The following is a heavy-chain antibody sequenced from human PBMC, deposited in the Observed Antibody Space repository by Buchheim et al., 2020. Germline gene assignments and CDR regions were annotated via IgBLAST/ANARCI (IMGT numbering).Heavy chain of an antibody. J-gene: IGHJ4*02. CDR2: IYASGYT. CDR1: GGSISSYY. Sequence: QVQLQESGPGLVKPSETLSLTCTVSGGSISSYYWSWIRQPAGKGLEWIGRIYASGYTNYNPSLKSRVTMSVDTSKHQFSLKLSSVTASDTAVYYCERDHFCPDGVCYPDYWGQGTL. CDR3: ERDHFCPDGVCYPDY. D-gene: IGHD2-8*01. V-gene: IGHV4-4*07.